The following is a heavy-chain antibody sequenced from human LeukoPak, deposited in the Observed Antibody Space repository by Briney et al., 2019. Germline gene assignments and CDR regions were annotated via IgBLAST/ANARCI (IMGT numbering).Heavy chain of an antibody. V-gene: IGHV4-39*01. CDR3: ARHEASYFYYYMDV. CDR1: GGSISSTTYY. CDR2: VYYGETT. J-gene: IGHJ6*03. Sequence: ASAALSLTCTVSGGSISSTTYYWTWIRQPPEMGLERIGSVYYGETTYYNPSLESRVTISVDTSKNQFSLRLNSVTAADTAVYYCARHEASYFYYYMDVWGAGTTVIVSS.